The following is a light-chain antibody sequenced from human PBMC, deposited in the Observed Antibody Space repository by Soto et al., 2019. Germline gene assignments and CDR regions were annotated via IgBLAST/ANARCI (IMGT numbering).Light chain of an antibody. CDR3: QKYNSAPWT. CDR2: VAS. J-gene: IGKJ1*01. V-gene: IGKV1-27*01. Sequence: DIQMTQSPSSLSASVGDRVTITCRASQGISDYLAWYQQQPGKVPKLLIYVASTLQSGVPSRFSGSGSGTDFTLTISSLQPEDVATYYCQKYNSAPWTFGQGTKVEIK. CDR1: QGISDY.